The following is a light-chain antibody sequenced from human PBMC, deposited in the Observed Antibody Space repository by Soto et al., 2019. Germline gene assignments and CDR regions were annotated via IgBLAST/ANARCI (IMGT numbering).Light chain of an antibody. CDR3: QKYNSAPWT. CDR2: VAS. J-gene: IGKJ1*01. V-gene: IGKV1-27*01. Sequence: DIQMTQSPSSLSASVGDRVTITCRASQGISDYLAWYQQQPGKVPKLLIYVASTLQSGVPSRFSGSGSGTDFTLTISSLQPEDVATYYCQKYNSAPWTFGQGTKVEIK. CDR1: QGISDY.